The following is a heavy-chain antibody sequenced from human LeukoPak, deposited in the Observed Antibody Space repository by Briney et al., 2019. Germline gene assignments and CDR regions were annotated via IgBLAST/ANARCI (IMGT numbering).Heavy chain of an antibody. Sequence: GGSLRLSCAASGFTFSSYAMHWVRQAPGKGLEWVAVISYDGSNKYYADSVKGRFTISRDNSKNTLYLQMNSLGAEDTAVYYCARDADGAKDYWGQGTLVTVSS. CDR1: GFTFSSYA. CDR3: ARDADGAKDY. V-gene: IGHV3-30-3*01. CDR2: ISYDGSNK. J-gene: IGHJ4*02. D-gene: IGHD1-26*01.